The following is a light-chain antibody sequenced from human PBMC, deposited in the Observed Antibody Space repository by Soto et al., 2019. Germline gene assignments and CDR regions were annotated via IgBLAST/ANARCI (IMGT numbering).Light chain of an antibody. CDR3: QQYNSSPFT. CDR1: QSISSW. Sequence: DIQMTQSPSTLSASVGDRVTSTCRASQSISSWLAWYHQKPGKAPKLLIYKASSLESGVPSRFSGSGSGTEVTLTISSLQPDDLATYYCQQYNSSPFTFGPVTKVDIK. CDR2: KAS. V-gene: IGKV1-5*03. J-gene: IGKJ3*01.